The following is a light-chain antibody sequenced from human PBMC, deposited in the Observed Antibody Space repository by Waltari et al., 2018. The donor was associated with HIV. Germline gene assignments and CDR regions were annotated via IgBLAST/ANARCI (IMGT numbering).Light chain of an antibody. CDR1: QSVLHSSNTKNY. V-gene: IGKV4-1*01. CDR3: QQYYTTPFT. J-gene: IGKJ2*01. CDR2: WSS. Sequence: DIVMTQSPDSLTVSLGETATLNCKSSQSVLHSSNTKNYLVWYQQQPGQPPQVLIYWSSMRESAVPDRFSGSGSETDFTLTISGLQAEDAAVYYCQQYYTTPFTFGQGTRLEIK.